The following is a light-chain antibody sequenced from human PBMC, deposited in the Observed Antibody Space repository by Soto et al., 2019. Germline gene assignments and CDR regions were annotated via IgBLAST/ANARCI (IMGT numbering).Light chain of an antibody. V-gene: IGKV3-11*01. CDR1: QSVSSY. CDR2: DAS. J-gene: IGKJ1*01. Sequence: EIVLTQSPAILSMSPGERATLSCRASQSVSSYFAWYRQKPGQAPRLLIYDASNRATGVPARFSGSGSGTDFTLTISSLEPEDFAVYYCQQRRYWPVTFGQGTKVDIK. CDR3: QQRRYWPVT.